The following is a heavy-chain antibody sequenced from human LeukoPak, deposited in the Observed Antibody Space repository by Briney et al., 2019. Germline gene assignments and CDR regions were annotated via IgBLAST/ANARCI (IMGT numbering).Heavy chain of an antibody. D-gene: IGHD6-19*01. CDR1: GGAISTYD. J-gene: IGHJ5*02. V-gene: IGHV4-59*01. CDR2: IYYSGST. Sequence: SETLSLTCTVSGGAISTYDGSCIRQPPGKGLEWIGYIYYSGSTNYNPSLKSRVTISVDTSKNQFSLKLSSVTAADTAVYYCAGGIAVAGIPSWGQGTLVTVSS. CDR3: AGGIAVAGIPS.